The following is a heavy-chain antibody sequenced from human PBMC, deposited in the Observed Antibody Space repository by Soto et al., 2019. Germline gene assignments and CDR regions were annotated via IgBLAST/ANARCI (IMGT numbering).Heavy chain of an antibody. J-gene: IGHJ1*01. CDR2: IIPMLDIT. D-gene: IGHD1-26*01. V-gene: IGHV1-69*04. CDR3: AQDVGD. Sequence: QLQLVQSGTELKKPGSSVKVSCKASGGSFSTYSITWVRQAPGQGPEWMGRIIPMLDITDYAQKFQGRVTITADKSTSTAYMELIRLTSEDMAVYYCAQDVGDLGQGTLVTVSS. CDR1: GGSFSTYS.